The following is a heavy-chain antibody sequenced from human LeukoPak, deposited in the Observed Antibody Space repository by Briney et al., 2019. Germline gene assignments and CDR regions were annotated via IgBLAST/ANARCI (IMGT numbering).Heavy chain of an antibody. V-gene: IGHV4-34*01. D-gene: IGHD3-10*01. Sequence: SETLSLTCAVYGGSFSGYYWSWIRQPPGKGLEWIGEINHSGSTNYNPSLKSRVTISVDTSKNQFSLKLSSVTAADTALYYCASAVRGSGSPHWGQGTLVTVSS. J-gene: IGHJ4*02. CDR2: INHSGST. CDR1: GGSFSGYY. CDR3: ASAVRGSGSPH.